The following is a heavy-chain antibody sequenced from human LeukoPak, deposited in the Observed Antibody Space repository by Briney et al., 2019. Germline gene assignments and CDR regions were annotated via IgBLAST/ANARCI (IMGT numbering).Heavy chain of an antibody. CDR1: GFTFSSYA. D-gene: IGHD1-26*01. CDR3: AKGVGATPFDY. Sequence: PGGSLRLSCAASGFTFSSYAMSWVRQAPGKGLEWVSTISYSGGSTYYADSVKGRFAISRDSSKNTLYLQMNSLRAEDTAVYYCAKGVGATPFDYWGQGTLVTVSS. V-gene: IGHV3-23*01. CDR2: ISYSGGST. J-gene: IGHJ4*02.